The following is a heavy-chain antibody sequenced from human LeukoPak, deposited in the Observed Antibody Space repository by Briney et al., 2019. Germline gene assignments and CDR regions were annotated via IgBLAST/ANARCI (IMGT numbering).Heavy chain of an antibody. CDR2: IYYSGST. CDR3: ARGYSRTYFDY. Sequence: SETLSLTCTVSGGSISSYYWSWIRQPPGKGLKWIGYIYYSGSTNYNPSLKSRVTISIDTSKNQSSLKLSSVTAADAAVYYCARGYSRTYFDYWGQGTLVTVSS. D-gene: IGHD5-18*01. J-gene: IGHJ4*02. V-gene: IGHV4-59*08. CDR1: GGSISSYY.